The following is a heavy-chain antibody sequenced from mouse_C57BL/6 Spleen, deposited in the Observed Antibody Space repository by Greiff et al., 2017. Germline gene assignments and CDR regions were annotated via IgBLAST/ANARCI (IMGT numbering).Heavy chain of an antibody. D-gene: IGHD2-4*01. V-gene: IGHV1-82*01. Sequence: QVQLQQSGPELVKPGASVKISCKASGYAFSSSWMNWVKQRPGKGLEWIGRIYPGDGDTNYNGKFKGKATLTADKSSSTAYMQLSSLTSEDSAVYFCAHDYAEEAYFDYWGQGTTLTVSS. J-gene: IGHJ2*01. CDR1: GYAFSSSW. CDR2: IYPGDGDT. CDR3: AHDYAEEAYFDY.